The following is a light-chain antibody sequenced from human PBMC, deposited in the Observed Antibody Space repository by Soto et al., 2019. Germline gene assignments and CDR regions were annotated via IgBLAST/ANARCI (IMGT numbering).Light chain of an antibody. J-gene: IGKJ1*01. Sequence: DIQMTQSPSTLSASVGDRVTITCRASQSISVWLAWYQQKAGKAHNXLIYKASRLESGVPSRFSGSGSETEGTITISGLQPGDSETYDGQQYNSYSPTFGQGTKVDIK. CDR3: QQYNSYSPT. CDR1: QSISVW. V-gene: IGKV1-5*03. CDR2: KAS.